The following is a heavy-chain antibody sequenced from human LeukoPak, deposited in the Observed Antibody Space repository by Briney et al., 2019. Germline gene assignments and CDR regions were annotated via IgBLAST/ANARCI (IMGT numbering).Heavy chain of an antibody. CDR1: GGSISSYY. CDR2: IYSSGST. J-gene: IGHJ5*02. Sequence: SETLSLTCTVSGGSISSYYWSWIRQPPGKGLEWIGYIYSSGSTNYNPSLKSRITISVDTSKNQFSLKLSSVTAADTAVYYCARDIDGGSYYGGYNWFDPWGQGTLVTVSS. CDR3: ARDIDGGSYYGGYNWFDP. D-gene: IGHD1-26*01. V-gene: IGHV4-59*01.